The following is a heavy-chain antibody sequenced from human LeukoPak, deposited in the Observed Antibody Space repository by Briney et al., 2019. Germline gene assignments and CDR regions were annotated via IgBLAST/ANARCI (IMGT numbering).Heavy chain of an antibody. D-gene: IGHD3-9*01. CDR1: GFTFSSYS. V-gene: IGHV3-48*04. CDR3: ARVAHFDRGMDV. J-gene: IGHJ6*02. Sequence: GGSLRLSCAASGFTFSSYSMKWVRQAPGKGLDWLSYISSGSSTIYYADSVKGRFTISRDNTRKTLYLEMNSLRAEDTAVYFCARVAHFDRGMDVWGQGTTVTVSS. CDR2: ISSGSSTI.